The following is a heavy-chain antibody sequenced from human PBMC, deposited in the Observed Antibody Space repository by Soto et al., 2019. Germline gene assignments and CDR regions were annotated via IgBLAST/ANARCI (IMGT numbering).Heavy chain of an antibody. V-gene: IGHV1-2*04. Sequence: QVQLVQSGAEVKKPGASVTVSCRASGDTFTGYYMHWVRQAPGQGLEWMGWIHPNSGVTKYAQKFQGWVPMTRDTSIRTVYMELSRLRSDDTAVYYCARESGGATATLDYYYFYMDVWGTGTTVTVSS. J-gene: IGHJ6*03. CDR2: IHPNSGVT. CDR3: ARESGGATATLDYYYFYMDV. D-gene: IGHD5-12*01. CDR1: GDTFTGYY.